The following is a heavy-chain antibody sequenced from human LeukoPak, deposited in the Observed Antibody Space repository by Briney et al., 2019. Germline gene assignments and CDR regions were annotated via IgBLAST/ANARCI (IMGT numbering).Heavy chain of an antibody. Sequence: PGGSLRLSCAASGFIFSNYGIHWVRQAPGKGLEWVAVISYDGSNKYADSVKGRFTISRDISKNTLFLQMNSLRPDDTAVYYCATTLGSGWKFDYWGQGTLVTVSS. D-gene: IGHD6-19*01. CDR3: ATTLGSGWKFDY. V-gene: IGHV3-30*03. J-gene: IGHJ4*02. CDR2: ISYDGSNK. CDR1: GFIFSNYG.